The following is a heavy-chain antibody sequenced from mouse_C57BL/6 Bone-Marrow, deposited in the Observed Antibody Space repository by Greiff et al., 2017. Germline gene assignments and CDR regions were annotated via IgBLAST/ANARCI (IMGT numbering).Heavy chain of an antibody. Sequence: QVQLQQSGAELVKPGASVKLSCTASGFTITSYCMHWVKQRPGQGLEWIGMIHPKSGSTNYTAKFQSKATLTVDKSSNTAYMQLSSLTSEDTAVYYCSRYGRFDYWGQGTLVTVSA. V-gene: IGHV1-64*01. J-gene: IGHJ3*01. D-gene: IGHD1-1*01. CDR1: GFTITSYC. CDR3: SRYGRFDY. CDR2: IHPKSGST.